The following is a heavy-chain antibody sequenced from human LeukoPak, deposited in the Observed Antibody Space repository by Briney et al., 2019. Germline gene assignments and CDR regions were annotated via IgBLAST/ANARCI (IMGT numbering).Heavy chain of an antibody. Sequence: PGASVKVSCTASGYTFTGYYMHWVRQAPGQGLEWMGIINPSGGSTSYAQKFQGRVTLTRDTSTSTVYMELSSLRSEDTAVYYCARLRLEPNWFDPWGQGTLVTVSS. CDR3: ARLRLEPNWFDP. J-gene: IGHJ5*02. V-gene: IGHV1-46*01. CDR2: INPSGGST. CDR1: GYTFTGYY.